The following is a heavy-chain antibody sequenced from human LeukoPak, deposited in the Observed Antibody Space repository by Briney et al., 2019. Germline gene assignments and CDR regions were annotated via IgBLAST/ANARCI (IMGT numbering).Heavy chain of an antibody. CDR3: AREGQGGGSFDH. Sequence: PGGSLRLSCAASGFTFSSYGMHWVRQAPGKGLEWVAVIWYDGSNKYYADSVKGRFTISRDNSKNTLYLQMNSLRAEDTAVYYCAREGQGGGSFDHWGQGTLVTVSS. CDR1: GFTFSSYG. D-gene: IGHD2-15*01. CDR2: IWYDGSNK. J-gene: IGHJ5*02. V-gene: IGHV3-33*01.